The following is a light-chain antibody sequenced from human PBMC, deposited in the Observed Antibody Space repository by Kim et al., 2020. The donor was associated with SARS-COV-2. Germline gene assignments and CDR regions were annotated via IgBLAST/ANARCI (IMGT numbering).Light chain of an antibody. Sequence: VSPGQTSRITCSGDALPKQYAYWYQQKPGQATVLVMYKDSERPSGIPERFSGSSSGKTVTLTISGVQAEDEADYYCQSADSSGTYVFGTGTKVTVL. J-gene: IGLJ1*01. CDR2: KDS. CDR3: QSADSSGTYV. CDR1: ALPKQY. V-gene: IGLV3-25*03.